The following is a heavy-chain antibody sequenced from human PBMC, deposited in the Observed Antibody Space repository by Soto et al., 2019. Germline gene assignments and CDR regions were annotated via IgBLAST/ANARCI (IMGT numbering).Heavy chain of an antibody. Sequence: GSLRLSCSGSGFSFGDYGVSWVRQAPGKGLEWIGFIRKKGFGGTAGYAASVKGRFIISRDDSQSVAYLQIYSLTTEDTAVYYCARAETRNYYYYYGMDVWGQGTTVTVSS. V-gene: IGHV3-49*04. CDR1: GFSFGDYG. J-gene: IGHJ6*01. CDR2: IRKKGFGGTA. D-gene: IGHD4-4*01. CDR3: ARAETRNYYYYYGMDV.